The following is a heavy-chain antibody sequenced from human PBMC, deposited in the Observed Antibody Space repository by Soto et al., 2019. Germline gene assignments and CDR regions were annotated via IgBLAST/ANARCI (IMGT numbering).Heavy chain of an antibody. D-gene: IGHD1-20*01. V-gene: IGHV1-69*12. J-gene: IGHJ6*02. Sequence: QVQLVQSGAEVKKPGSSVKVSCKASGGTFSSYAISWVRQAPGQGLEWMGGIIPIFGTANYAQKFQGRVTITADESTSTAYMELSSLRSEDTAVYYCASPGVHNGAIPYYYYGMDVWGQGTTVTVSS. CDR2: IIPIFGTA. CDR3: ASPGVHNGAIPYYYYGMDV. CDR1: GGTFSSYA.